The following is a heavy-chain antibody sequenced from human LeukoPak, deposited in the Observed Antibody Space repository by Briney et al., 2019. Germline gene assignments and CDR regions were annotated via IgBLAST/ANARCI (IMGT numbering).Heavy chain of an antibody. CDR2: VYYNGDT. V-gene: IGHV4-59*04. CDR1: GGSIYSYY. Sequence: SETLSLTCTVSGGSIYSYYWSWIRQFPGKGLEWIANVYYNGDTYCNSSLYSRATISADTSTNQFSLNLRSVTAADTAVYYCARLLSPGWFDPWGQGTLVTVSS. D-gene: IGHD2/OR15-2a*01. CDR3: ARLLSPGWFDP. J-gene: IGHJ5*02.